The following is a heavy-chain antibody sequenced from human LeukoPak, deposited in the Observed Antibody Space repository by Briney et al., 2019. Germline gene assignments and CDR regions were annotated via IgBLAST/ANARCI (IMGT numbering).Heavy chain of an antibody. J-gene: IGHJ4*02. CDR3: TTYNSAWSFDC. CDR2: IKRKTEGWAT. Sequence: GGSLRLSCAASGFTFSSYGMHWVRQAPGNGLEWVGRIKRKTEGWATDYAAPVKGRFTISRDDSKTTLYLQMNSLKTDDTAVYYCTTYNSAWSFDCWGQGTLVTVSS. CDR1: GFTFSSYG. D-gene: IGHD6-19*01. V-gene: IGHV3-15*01.